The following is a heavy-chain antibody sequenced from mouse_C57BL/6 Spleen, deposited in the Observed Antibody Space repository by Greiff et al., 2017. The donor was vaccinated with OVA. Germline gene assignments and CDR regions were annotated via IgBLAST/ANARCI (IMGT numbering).Heavy chain of an antibody. J-gene: IGHJ4*01. CDR1: GFTFSDYG. V-gene: IGHV5-17*01. CDR2: ISSGSSTI. Sequence: DVMLVESGGGLVKPGGSLKLSCAASGFTFSDYGMHWVRQAPEKGLEWVAYISSGSSTIYYADTVKGRFTISRDNAKNTLFLQMTSLRSEDTAMYYCARYPRGFYAMDYWGQGTSVTVSS. CDR3: ARYPRGFYAMDY.